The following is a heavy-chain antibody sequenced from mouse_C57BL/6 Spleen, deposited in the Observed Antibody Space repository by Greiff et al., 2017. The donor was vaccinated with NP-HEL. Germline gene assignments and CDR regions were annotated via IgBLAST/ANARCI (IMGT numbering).Heavy chain of an antibody. CDR1: GFSFNTYA. CDR3: VSDDYDGGYAMDY. V-gene: IGHV10-1*01. D-gene: IGHD2-4*01. Sequence: EVMLVESGGGLVQPKGSLKLSCAASGFSFNTYAMNWVRQAPGKGLEWVARIRSKSNNYATYYADSVKDRFTISRDDSESMLYLQMNNLKTEDTAMYYCVSDDYDGGYAMDYWGQGTSVTVSS. CDR2: IRSKSNNYAT. J-gene: IGHJ4*01.